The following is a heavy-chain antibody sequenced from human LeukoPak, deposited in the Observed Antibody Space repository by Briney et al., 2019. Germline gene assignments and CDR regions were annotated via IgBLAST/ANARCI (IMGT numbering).Heavy chain of an antibody. D-gene: IGHD3-9*01. CDR1: GFTFTSSA. CDR2: IVVGSGNT. V-gene: IGHV1-58*02. J-gene: IGHJ6*02. CDR3: AAEVGILTGYYHYGMDV. Sequence: GASVTVSFTSSGFTFTSSAMQWVRQARGKRLERIGWIVVGSGNTNYAQKFQERVTITRDMSTSTAYMELSSLRSEDTAVYYCAAEVGILTGYYHYGMDVWGQGTTVTVSS.